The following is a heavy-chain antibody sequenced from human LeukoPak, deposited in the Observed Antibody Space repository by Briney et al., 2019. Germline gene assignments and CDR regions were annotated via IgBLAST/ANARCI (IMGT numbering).Heavy chain of an antibody. CDR3: ARASLRGAPVKRFDY. CDR2: INHSGST. Sequence: GSLRLSCAASGFTFSSYAMSWIRQPPGKGLEWIGEINHSGSTNYNPSLKSRVTISVDTSKNQFSLKLSSVTAADTAVYYCARASLRGAPVKRFDYWGQGTLVTVSS. CDR1: GFTFSSYA. V-gene: IGHV4-34*01. D-gene: IGHD3-10*01. J-gene: IGHJ4*02.